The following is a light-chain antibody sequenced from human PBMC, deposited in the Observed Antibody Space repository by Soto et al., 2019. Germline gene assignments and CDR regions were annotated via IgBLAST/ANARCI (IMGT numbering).Light chain of an antibody. J-gene: IGKJ5*01. CDR2: WAS. CDR1: QSVFYSSNNKNY. Sequence: DIVMTQSPDSLAVSLGERATINCKSSQSVFYSSNNKNYLAWYQQKAGQPPKLLIYWASTRESGVPDRFSGSGSGTDFTLTISSLQAEDVAVYFCQQYSSTPITFGHGTRLEIK. V-gene: IGKV4-1*01. CDR3: QQYSSTPIT.